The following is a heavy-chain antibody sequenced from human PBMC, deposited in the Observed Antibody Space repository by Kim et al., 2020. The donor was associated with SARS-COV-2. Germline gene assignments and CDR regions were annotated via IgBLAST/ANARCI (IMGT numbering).Heavy chain of an antibody. D-gene: IGHD4-4*01. CDR2: IYYSGST. V-gene: IGHV4-59*08. CDR3: ARLALYSNSFDY. Sequence: SETLSLTCTVSGGSISSYYWSWIRQPPGKGLEWIGYIYYSGSTNYNPSLKSRVTISVDTSKNQFSLKLSSVTAADTAVYYCARLALYSNSFDYLGQGTLV. CDR1: GGSISSYY. J-gene: IGHJ4*02.